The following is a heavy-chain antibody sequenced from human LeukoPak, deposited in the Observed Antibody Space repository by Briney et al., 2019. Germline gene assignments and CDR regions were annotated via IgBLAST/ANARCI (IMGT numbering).Heavy chain of an antibody. Sequence: GGALRLSCAASGFTFSSYWMNWVRQAPGKGVEWVGNIKPEGSEKYYVDSVKGGFTISRDTAKNSLYLEMNSLTAEDTAVYYCVRGATWSVDYWGQGTLVTVSS. CDR3: VRGATWSVDY. J-gene: IGHJ4*02. D-gene: IGHD1-1*01. V-gene: IGHV3-7*01. CDR1: GFTFSSYW. CDR2: IKPEGSEK.